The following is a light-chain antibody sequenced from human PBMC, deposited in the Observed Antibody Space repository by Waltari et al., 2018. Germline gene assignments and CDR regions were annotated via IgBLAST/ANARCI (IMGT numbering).Light chain of an antibody. J-gene: IGKJ1*01. CDR1: QSVSRA. V-gene: IGKV3-20*01. Sequence: EIVLTQSPGSLSSSPGERVTLPCRASQSVSRALAWYQQKPGQAPRLLIFGAPNRATGIPDRFSGSGSETDFSLTISRLEPEDFAVYYCQHYVRLPATFGRGTKVEIK. CDR3: QHYVRLPAT. CDR2: GAP.